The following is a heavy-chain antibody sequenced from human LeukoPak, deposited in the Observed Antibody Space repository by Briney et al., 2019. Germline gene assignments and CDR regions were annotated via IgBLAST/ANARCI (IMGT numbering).Heavy chain of an antibody. CDR2: IRYDGSNK. D-gene: IGHD5-18*01. V-gene: IGHV3-30*02. Sequence: GGSLRLSCAASGFTFSSYGMHWVRQAPGKGLEWVAFIRYDGSNKYYADSVKGRFTISRDNSKNTLYLQMNGLRAEDTAVYYCAKGTNVDTAMAWGQETLVTVSS. CDR1: GFTFSSYG. CDR3: AKGTNVDTAMA. J-gene: IGHJ5*02.